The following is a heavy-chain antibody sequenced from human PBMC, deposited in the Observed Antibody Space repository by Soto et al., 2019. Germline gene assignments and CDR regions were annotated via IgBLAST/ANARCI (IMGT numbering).Heavy chain of an antibody. CDR1: GYNFAGYW. V-gene: IGHV5-51*01. J-gene: IGHJ4*02. D-gene: IGHD3-3*01. Sequence: PGESLKISCKGSGYNFAGYWIAWVRQMPGKGLELMGIIYPSDSDTRYRPSFQGQVTISADKTISSAYLQWSSLRASDTAMYYCARGGVSTRTFDYWGQGTPVTVSS. CDR2: IYPSDSDT. CDR3: ARGGVSTRTFDY.